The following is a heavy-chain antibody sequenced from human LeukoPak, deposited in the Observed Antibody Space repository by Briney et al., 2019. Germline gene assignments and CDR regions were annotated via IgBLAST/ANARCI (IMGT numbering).Heavy chain of an antibody. D-gene: IGHD6-13*01. CDR2: ISAYNGNT. CDR3: AREAEELHSSHRVYYYYYMDV. CDR1: GYTFTSYG. V-gene: IGHV1-18*01. Sequence: GASVKVSCKASGYTFTSYGISWVRQAPGQGLEWMGWISAYNGNTNYAQKLQGRVTMTTDTSTSTAYMELRSLRSDDTAVYYCAREAEELHSSHRVYYYYYMDVWGKGTTVTVSS. J-gene: IGHJ6*03.